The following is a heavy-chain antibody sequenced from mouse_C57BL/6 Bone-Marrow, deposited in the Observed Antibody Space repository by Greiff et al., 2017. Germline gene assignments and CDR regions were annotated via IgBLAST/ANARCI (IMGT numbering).Heavy chain of an antibody. CDR2: ISSGSSTI. Sequence: DVMLVESGGGLVKPGGSLKLSCAASGFTFSDYGMHWVRQAPEKGLEWVAYISSGSSTIYYADTVKGRFTISRDNAKNTLFLQMTSLKSEDTAMYYSARRSHYGSMDYWGQGTSVTVSS. CDR3: ARRSHYGSMDY. V-gene: IGHV5-17*01. D-gene: IGHD1-1*01. CDR1: GFTFSDYG. J-gene: IGHJ4*01.